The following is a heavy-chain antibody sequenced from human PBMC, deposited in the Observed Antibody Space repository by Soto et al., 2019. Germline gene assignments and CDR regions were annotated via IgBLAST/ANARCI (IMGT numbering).Heavy chain of an antibody. J-gene: IGHJ6*03. CDR1: GFTFSSYA. CDR3: AKDTSPYYYYYMDV. D-gene: IGHD2-2*01. Sequence: GGSLRLSCAASGFTFSSYAMSWVRQAPGKGLEWVSAISGSGGSTYYADSVKGRFTISRDNSKNTLYLQMNSLRAEDTAVYYCAKDTSPYYYYYMDVWGKGTTVTVSS. V-gene: IGHV3-23*01. CDR2: ISGSGGST.